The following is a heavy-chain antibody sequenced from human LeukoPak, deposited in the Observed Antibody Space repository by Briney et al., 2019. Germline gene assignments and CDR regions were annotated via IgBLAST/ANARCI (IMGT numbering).Heavy chain of an antibody. Sequence: GESLKISCKGSGYSFTSYWISWVRQMPGKGLEWMGRIDPSDAYTNYSPSFQGHATISSDKSIKTAYLQWSSLKASDTAMYYCARHEGYSSSAEVYWGQGTLVTVSS. D-gene: IGHD6-13*01. CDR1: GYSFTSYW. V-gene: IGHV5-10-1*01. J-gene: IGHJ4*02. CDR3: ARHEGYSSSAEVY. CDR2: IDPSDAYT.